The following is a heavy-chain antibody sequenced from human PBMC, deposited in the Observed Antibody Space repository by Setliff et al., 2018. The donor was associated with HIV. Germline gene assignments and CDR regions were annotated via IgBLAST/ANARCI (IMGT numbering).Heavy chain of an antibody. CDR2: INRSGNT. V-gene: IGHV4-34*01. Sequence: SETLSLTCAVYGGSFGAYYWTWIRQPPGKGLEWIGEINRSGNTKYNPSLKSRVTISIDTSKNQFSLKLSSVTAADTAVYYCAAATTLLSPRAWGQGTLVTVSS. CDR1: GGSFGAYY. D-gene: IGHD2-15*01. J-gene: IGHJ5*02. CDR3: AAATTLLSPRA.